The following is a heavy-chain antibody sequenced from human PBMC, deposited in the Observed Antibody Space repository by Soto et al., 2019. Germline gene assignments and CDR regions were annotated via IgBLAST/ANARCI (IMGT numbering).Heavy chain of an antibody. CDR2: INPNSGIT. D-gene: IGHD6-13*01. V-gene: IGHV1-46*03. Sequence: ASVKVSCNASGYRFTSYYMHLVRQAPGQGLEWMGIINPNSGITNYAQNFQGRVTMTRDTSTSTVYMELSSLKSEDTAVYYCARSRGAAAGINWFDPWGQGTLVTVSS. CDR1: GYRFTSYY. J-gene: IGHJ5*02. CDR3: ARSRGAAAGINWFDP.